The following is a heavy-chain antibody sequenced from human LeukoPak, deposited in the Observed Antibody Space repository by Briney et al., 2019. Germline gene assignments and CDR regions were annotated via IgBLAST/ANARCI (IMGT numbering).Heavy chain of an antibody. CDR1: GYTFTDYY. Sequence: GASVKVSCKVSGYTFTDYYMHWVQQAPGKGLEWMGLVDPEDGETIYAEKFQGRVTITADTSTDTAYMELSSLRFEDTAVYYCATDSTGYPQYDPFDIWGQGTMVTVSS. J-gene: IGHJ3*02. D-gene: IGHD1-14*01. V-gene: IGHV1-69-2*01. CDR2: VDPEDGET. CDR3: ATDSTGYPQYDPFDI.